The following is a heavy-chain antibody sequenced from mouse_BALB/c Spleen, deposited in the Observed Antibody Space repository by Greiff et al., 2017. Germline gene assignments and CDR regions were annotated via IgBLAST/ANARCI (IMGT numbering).Heavy chain of an antibody. D-gene: IGHD2-14*01. CDR1: GFTFSSYA. J-gene: IGHJ3*01. CDR3: ARDEGYPAGFAY. CDR2: ISSGGSYT. Sequence: EVQGVESGGGLVKPGGSLKLSCAASGFTFSSYAMSWVRQSPEKRLEWVAEISSGGSYTYYPDTVTGRFTISRDNAKNTLYLEMSSLRSEDTAMYYCARDEGYPAGFAYWGQGTLVTVSA. V-gene: IGHV5-9-4*01.